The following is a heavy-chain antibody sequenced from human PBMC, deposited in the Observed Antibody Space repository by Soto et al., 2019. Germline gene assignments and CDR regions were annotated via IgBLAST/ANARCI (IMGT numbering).Heavy chain of an antibody. Sequence: QMQLVQSGPEVKKPGTSVKVSCKASGFTFTSSAMQWVRQARGQRLEWIGWIVVGSGNTNYGQKFQGRVTVTRNMTTSKAYMERNSLRSENTGMYYCAATNTVTTSRWYFDLWGRGTLVTVSS. CDR1: GFTFTSSA. J-gene: IGHJ2*01. CDR3: AATNTVTTSRWYFDL. CDR2: IVVGSGNT. D-gene: IGHD4-17*01. V-gene: IGHV1-58*02.